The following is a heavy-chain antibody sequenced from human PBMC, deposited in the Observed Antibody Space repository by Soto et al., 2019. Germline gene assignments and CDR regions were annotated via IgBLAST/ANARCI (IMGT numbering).Heavy chain of an antibody. CDR1: GGSISSGGYY. CDR2: IYYSGST. V-gene: IGHV4-31*03. Sequence: SETLSLTCTVSGGSISSGGYYWSWIRQHPGKGLEWIGYIYYSGSTYYNPSLKSRVTISVDTSKNQFSLKLSSVTAADTAVYYCAREIYGGNSFDYWGQGTQVTVSS. CDR3: AREIYGGNSFDY. J-gene: IGHJ4*02. D-gene: IGHD2-21*02.